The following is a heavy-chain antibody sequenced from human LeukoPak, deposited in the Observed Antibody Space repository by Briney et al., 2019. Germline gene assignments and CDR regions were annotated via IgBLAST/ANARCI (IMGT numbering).Heavy chain of an antibody. CDR3: AELGITMIGGV. V-gene: IGHV3-11*04. D-gene: IGHD3-10*02. Sequence: GGSLRLSCAASGFTFTDYYMSWIRQAPGQGLEWISYITTSSSTIYYADSVKGQFTISRDNAKRIVYLHLNSLRVEDTAVYYCAELGITMIGGVWGKGTTVTISS. CDR1: GFTFTDYY. CDR2: ITTSSSTI. J-gene: IGHJ6*04.